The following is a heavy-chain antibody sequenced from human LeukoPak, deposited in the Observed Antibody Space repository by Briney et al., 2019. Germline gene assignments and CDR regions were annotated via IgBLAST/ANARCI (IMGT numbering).Heavy chain of an antibody. Sequence: ASVKVSCKASGYTFTSYDINWVRQATGQGLEWMGWMNPNSGNTGYAQKFQGRVTMTRNTSISTAYMELSSLRSEDTAVYYCAKDADIVVVPSLDYWGQGTLVTVSS. V-gene: IGHV1-8*01. J-gene: IGHJ4*02. CDR3: AKDADIVVVPSLDY. CDR2: MNPNSGNT. D-gene: IGHD2-2*01. CDR1: GYTFTSYD.